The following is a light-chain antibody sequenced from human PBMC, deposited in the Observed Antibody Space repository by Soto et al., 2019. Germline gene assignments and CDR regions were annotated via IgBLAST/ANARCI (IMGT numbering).Light chain of an antibody. CDR3: SSYTTSNTRQIV. CDR2: DVS. J-gene: IGLJ1*01. CDR1: SSDVGGYNY. V-gene: IGLV2-14*01. Sequence: QSALTQPASVSWSPGQSITISCTGTSSDVGGYNYVSWYQQHPGKAPKFMIYDVSNRPSGVSNRFPGSKSGNTASLTISGLQAEDEADYYCSSYTTSNTRQIVFGTGTKVTVL.